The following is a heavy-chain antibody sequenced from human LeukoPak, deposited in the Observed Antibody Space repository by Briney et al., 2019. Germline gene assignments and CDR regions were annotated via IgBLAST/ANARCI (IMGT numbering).Heavy chain of an antibody. V-gene: IGHV1-69*02. CDR1: GGTFSSYT. J-gene: IGHJ5*02. CDR2: IIPILGIA. Sequence: SVKVSCKASGGTFSSYTISWVRQAPGQGLEWMGRIIPILGIANYAQRFQGRVTITADKSTSTAYMELSSLRSEDTAVYYCARGQGVVVKDWFDPWGQGTLVTVSS. CDR3: ARGQGVVVKDWFDP. D-gene: IGHD2-15*01.